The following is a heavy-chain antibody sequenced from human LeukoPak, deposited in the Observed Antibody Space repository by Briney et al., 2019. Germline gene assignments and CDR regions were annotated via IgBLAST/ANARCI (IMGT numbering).Heavy chain of an antibody. D-gene: IGHD6-13*01. CDR2: IYYSGNT. Sequence: SETLSLTCTVSGGSISSSSYYWGWIRQPPGKGLEWIGSIYYSGNTYYNPSLKSRVTISVDTSKNQFSLKLSSVTAADTAVYYCARVAAAADIDYWGQGTLVTVSS. CDR1: GGSISSSSYY. V-gene: IGHV4-39*01. J-gene: IGHJ4*02. CDR3: ARVAAAADIDY.